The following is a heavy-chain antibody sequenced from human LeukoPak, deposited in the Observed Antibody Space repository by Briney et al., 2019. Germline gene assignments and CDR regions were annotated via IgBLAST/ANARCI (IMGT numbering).Heavy chain of an antibody. CDR1: GFSFSGYW. Sequence: GGSLRLSCAASGFSFSGYWMSWVRQAPGKGLEWVANIKQDGSEKYYVDSVKGRFTISRGNAKNSLYLQMNSLRPEDTAVYYCARDPYSGSYGDYYYYYMDVWGKGTAVTISS. D-gene: IGHD1-26*01. V-gene: IGHV3-7*01. J-gene: IGHJ6*03. CDR2: IKQDGSEK. CDR3: ARDPYSGSYGDYYYYYMDV.